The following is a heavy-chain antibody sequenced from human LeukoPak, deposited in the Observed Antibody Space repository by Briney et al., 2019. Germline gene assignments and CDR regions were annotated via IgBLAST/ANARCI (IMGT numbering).Heavy chain of an antibody. V-gene: IGHV3-23*01. D-gene: IGHD4-17*01. J-gene: IGHJ4*02. CDR1: GFTFSSHA. CDR2: ISGRGGNI. Sequence: PGGSLRLSCAASGFTFSSHAMSWVRQAPGKGLEWVSTISGRGGNIFYTDSVKGRFTISRDNSRNTLFLQMNSLRADDTAVYYCARGYGDFRVEGRYFHSWGQGTLVTVSS. CDR3: ARGYGDFRVEGRYFHS.